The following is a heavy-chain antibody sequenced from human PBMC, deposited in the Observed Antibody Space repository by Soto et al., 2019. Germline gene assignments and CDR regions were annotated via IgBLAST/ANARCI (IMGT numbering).Heavy chain of an antibody. V-gene: IGHV3-11*04. CDR2: ISGNGEII. CDR3: ARADSGYAHGYYYGMDV. D-gene: IGHD5-12*01. CDR1: GFTFSDYY. Sequence: GGSLRLSCAASGFTFSDYYIHWIRRAPGKGLEWISYISGNGEIIQYAASARGRFTISRDNAENSVYLEMDRLRAEDTAVYYCARADSGYAHGYYYGMDVWGQGTTVTVSS. J-gene: IGHJ6*02.